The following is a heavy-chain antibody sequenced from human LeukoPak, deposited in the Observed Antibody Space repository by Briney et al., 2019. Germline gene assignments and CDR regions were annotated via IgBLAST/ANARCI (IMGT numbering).Heavy chain of an antibody. Sequence: PPGTLSLTCGVSGGSIDITNYWSWVRQAPGKGLEWIGEISHSGTTNYNPSLRSGVTMFLDRANNQFSLSLTSVAAADSAVYYCTRENRPFCPFAYWGQGVLVTVSS. J-gene: IGHJ4*02. CDR1: GGSIDITNY. V-gene: IGHV4-4*03. D-gene: IGHD2/OR15-2a*01. CDR3: TRENRPFCPFAY. CDR2: ISHSGTT.